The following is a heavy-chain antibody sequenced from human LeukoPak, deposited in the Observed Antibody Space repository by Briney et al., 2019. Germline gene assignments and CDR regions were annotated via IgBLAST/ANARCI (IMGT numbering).Heavy chain of an antibody. CDR3: ARGLPKIQLYLGDALDI. V-gene: IGHV7-4-1*02. Sequence: GASVKVSCKASGYTFTGYYMHWVRQAPGQGLEWMGWINTNTGNPTYAQGFTGRFVFSLDTSVSTAYLQISSLKAEDTAVYYCARGLPKIQLYLGDALDIWGQGTMVTVSS. CDR1: GYTFTGYY. D-gene: IGHD5-18*01. J-gene: IGHJ3*02. CDR2: INTNTGNP.